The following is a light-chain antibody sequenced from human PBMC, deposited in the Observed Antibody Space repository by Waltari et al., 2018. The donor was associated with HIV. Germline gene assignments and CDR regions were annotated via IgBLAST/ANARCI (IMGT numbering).Light chain of an antibody. CDR3: ASHAGSKDV. CDR2: DVP. J-gene: IGLJ2*01. V-gene: IGLV2-8*01. CDR1: SSDIGAYNY. Sequence: QSALTQPPSAPGSPAPPVTIPCTGTSSDIGAYNYVSWFQQPPGKAPKLMIYDVPKRPSGVPDRFSGSKSGNTASLTVSGLQAEDEADYYCASHAGSKDVFGGGTRLTVL.